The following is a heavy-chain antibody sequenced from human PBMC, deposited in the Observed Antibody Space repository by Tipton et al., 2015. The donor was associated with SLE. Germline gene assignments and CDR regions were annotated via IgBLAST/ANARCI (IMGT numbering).Heavy chain of an antibody. CDR2: IGGSGGST. V-gene: IGHV3-23*01. Sequence: SLRLSCAASGFTFSSYAMSWVRQAPGKGLEWVSGIGGSGGSTYYADPVKGRFTISRDNSRNTLYLQMNSVRAEDTSAEYCALRNATCYIRCNDAFDIWGQGTMVTVSS. CDR1: GFTFSSYA. D-gene: IGHD2-2*02. CDR3: ALRNATCYIRCNDAFDI. J-gene: IGHJ3*02.